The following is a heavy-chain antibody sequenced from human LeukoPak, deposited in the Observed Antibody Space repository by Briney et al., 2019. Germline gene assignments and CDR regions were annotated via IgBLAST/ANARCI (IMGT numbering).Heavy chain of an antibody. CDR1: GDSFSSYY. CDR2: ILHSGST. CDR3: ARARIAPRPGYCYYYMDV. D-gene: IGHD6-6*01. V-gene: IGHV4-34*12. J-gene: IGHJ6*03. Sequence: SETLSLTCAVYGDSFSSYYWSWIRQPPGRGLEWIGDILHSGSTNYNPSLKSRVSISVDTSKRQFSLELSSVTAADTAVYYCARARIAPRPGYCYYYMDVWGKGTTVTVSS.